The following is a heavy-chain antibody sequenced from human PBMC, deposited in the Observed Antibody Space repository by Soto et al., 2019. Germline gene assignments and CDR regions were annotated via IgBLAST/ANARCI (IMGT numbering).Heavy chain of an antibody. Sequence: GESLKISCAASGFSVSNKFMSWVRQAPGKGLEWVSVTYRGGTTYYADSVKGRFTISRDNSENTLYLQVNSLTVEDTATYYCATLPENDGFDIWGPGTTVTGS. CDR2: TYRGGTT. CDR3: ATLPENDGFDI. J-gene: IGHJ3*02. V-gene: IGHV3-53*01. CDR1: GFSVSNKF.